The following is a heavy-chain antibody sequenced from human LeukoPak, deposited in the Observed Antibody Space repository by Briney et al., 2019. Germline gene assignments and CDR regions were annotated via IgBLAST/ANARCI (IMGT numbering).Heavy chain of an antibody. J-gene: IGHJ2*01. V-gene: IGHV4-31*03. CDR1: GGSISSGGYY. D-gene: IGHD3-3*01. Sequence: SQTLSLTCTVSGGSISSGGYYWSWIRQHPGKGLEWIGYIYYSGSTYYNPSLKSRLTLSVDTSKNQFSLKLSSVTAADTAVYFCARAILTPSGYVWYFDLWGRGTLVTVSS. CDR2: IYYSGST. CDR3: ARAILTPSGYVWYFDL.